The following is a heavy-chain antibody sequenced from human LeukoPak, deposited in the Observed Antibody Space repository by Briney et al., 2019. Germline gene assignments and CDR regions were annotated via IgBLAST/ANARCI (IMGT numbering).Heavy chain of an antibody. CDR2: LSGSGGST. CDR3: AKGDYYDSSAYPDY. Sequence: PGGSLRLSCAASGFTFSSYAMSWVRQAPGKGLEWVSALSGSGGSTHYADSVKGRFTISRDNSRNTVYLQMNSLRAEDTAVYYCAKGDYYDSSAYPDYWGQGTLVTVSS. J-gene: IGHJ4*02. CDR1: GFTFSSYA. D-gene: IGHD3-22*01. V-gene: IGHV3-23*01.